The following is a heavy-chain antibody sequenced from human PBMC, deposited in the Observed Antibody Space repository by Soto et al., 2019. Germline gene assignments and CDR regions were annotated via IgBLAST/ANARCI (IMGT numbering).Heavy chain of an antibody. V-gene: IGHV3-48*01. CDR2: ISSSSSTI. CDR1: GFTFSSYS. D-gene: IGHD2-8*01. J-gene: IGHJ5*02. CDR3: ARGNVLMFSEHRWFDP. Sequence: GGSLRLSCAASGFTFSSYSMNWVRQAPGKGLEWVSYISSSSSTIYYADSVKGRFTISRDNAKNSLYLQMNSLRAEDTAVYYCARGNVLMFSEHRWFDPWGQGTLVTLSS.